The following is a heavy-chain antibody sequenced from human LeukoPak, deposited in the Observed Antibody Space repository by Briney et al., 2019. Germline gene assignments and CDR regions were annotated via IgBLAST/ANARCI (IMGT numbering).Heavy chain of an antibody. J-gene: IGHJ5*02. CDR1: GFAFSSHA. CDR2: ISYDENTK. Sequence: PGRSLRLSCAASGFAFSSHAMHWVRQAPGKGLEWVAVISYDENTKYYADSVKGRFIISRDNSRNTLYLQMNSLRADDTALYYCARDLYSSSSVNWFDPWGQGTLVTVSS. D-gene: IGHD6-6*01. V-gene: IGHV3-30*04. CDR3: ARDLYSSSSVNWFDP.